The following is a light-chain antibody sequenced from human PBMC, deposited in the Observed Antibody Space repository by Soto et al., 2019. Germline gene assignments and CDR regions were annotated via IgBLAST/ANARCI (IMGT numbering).Light chain of an antibody. CDR2: DSS. V-gene: IGKV1-5*01. CDR1: QSVRNW. J-gene: IGKJ1*01. Sequence: DIQMTQSPSTLFASVGDRVTSTCRASQSVRNWWAGYQQKPGRAPHLLIYDSSTLAPGVPSRFRGSGSGTEFTLTTNALQPDDFGTSSCQHYDCYSPQTVCQGTMV. CDR3: QHYDCYSPQT.